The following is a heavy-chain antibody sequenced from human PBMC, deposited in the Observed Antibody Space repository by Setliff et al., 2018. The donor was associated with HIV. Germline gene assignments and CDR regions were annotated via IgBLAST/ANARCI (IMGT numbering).Heavy chain of an antibody. Sequence: ASVKVSCKASGYTFTNYAMHWVRQAPGQRLEWTGWINPGNGNTKYSPELQGRISITRDTSANTAYMELSSLRSDDTAVYFCARGALLAVFDFDHWGQGTLVTVSS. CDR3: ARGALLAVFDFDH. CDR1: GYTFTNYA. V-gene: IGHV1-3*01. J-gene: IGHJ4*02. CDR2: INPGNGNT. D-gene: IGHD3-10*01.